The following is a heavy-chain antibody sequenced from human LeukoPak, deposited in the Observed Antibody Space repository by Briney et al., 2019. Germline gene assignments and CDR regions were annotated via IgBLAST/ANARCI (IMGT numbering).Heavy chain of an antibody. Sequence: GESLKISCKGSGYSFSTNWIGWVRQLPGKGLEWMGIIYPGDFETKYSPSFQGHFTISVDKSINTAYLQWSSLKASDTAMYFCVTSLWGGYFDNWGQGTLVTVSS. CDR3: VTSLWGGYFDN. CDR2: IYPGDFET. V-gene: IGHV5-51*01. J-gene: IGHJ4*02. CDR1: GYSFSTNW. D-gene: IGHD3-16*01.